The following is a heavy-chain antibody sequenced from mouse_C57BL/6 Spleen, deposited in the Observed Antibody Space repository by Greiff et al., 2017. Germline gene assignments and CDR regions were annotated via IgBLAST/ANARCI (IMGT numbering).Heavy chain of an antibody. Sequence: VQLQQSGAELVKPGASVKLSCKASGYTFTSYWMHWVKQRPGQGLEWIGMIHPNSGSTNYNEKFKSKATLTVDKSSNTAYMQLSSLTSEDSAVYYCARLGICDCNDWGKGTTLTVSS. D-gene: IGHD2-13*01. CDR1: GYTFTSYW. CDR3: ARLGICDCND. V-gene: IGHV1-64*01. J-gene: IGHJ2*01. CDR2: IHPNSGST.